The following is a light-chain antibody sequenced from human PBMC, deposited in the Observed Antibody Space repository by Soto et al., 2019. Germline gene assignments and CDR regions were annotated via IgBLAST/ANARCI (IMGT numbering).Light chain of an antibody. Sequence: QSALTQPASVSGSPGQSITISCTGTSSDVGSYNLVSGYQQHPGKAPKLMIQEVTKRPSGVSNRFSGSKSGNTASLTISGLQAEDEADYCCSSYAGSSTLVVFGGGTKLTVL. CDR3: SSYAGSSTLVV. J-gene: IGLJ3*02. CDR2: EVT. V-gene: IGLV2-23*02. CDR1: SSDVGSYNL.